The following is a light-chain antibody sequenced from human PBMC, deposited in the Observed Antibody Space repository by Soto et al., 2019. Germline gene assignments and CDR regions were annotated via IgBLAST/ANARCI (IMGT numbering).Light chain of an antibody. J-gene: IGLJ2*01. CDR2: EVS. CDR3: SSCTSSNTVI. Sequence: QSALTQPASVSGSPGQSITISCTGTSSDVGGYNYVSWYQQHPGKAPKLMIHEVSNRPSGVSPRFSGSKSGNTASLTISGLQADDEAYYYCSSCTSSNTVIFGGGTKLTVL. V-gene: IGLV2-14*01. CDR1: SSDVGGYNY.